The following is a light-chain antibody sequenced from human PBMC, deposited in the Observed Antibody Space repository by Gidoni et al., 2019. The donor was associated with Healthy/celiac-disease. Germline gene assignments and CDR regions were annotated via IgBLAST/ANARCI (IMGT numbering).Light chain of an antibody. V-gene: IGKV4-1*01. Sequence: DIVMTPSPDSLAVSLGERATINCKSSQSVLYSSNNKNYLAWYQQKPGQPHKLLIYWASTRESGVPDRFSGSGSGTDFTLSNSSLQAEDGAVYYCQQYYSTPVAFGQGTKLEIK. CDR1: QSVLYSSNNKNY. CDR3: QQYYSTPVA. J-gene: IGKJ2*01. CDR2: WAS.